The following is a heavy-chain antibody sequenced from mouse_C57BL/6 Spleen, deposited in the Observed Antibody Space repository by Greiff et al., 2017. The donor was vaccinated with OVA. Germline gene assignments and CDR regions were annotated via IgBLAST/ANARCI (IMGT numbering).Heavy chain of an antibody. CDR3: ARGYGNYPAWFAY. CDR1: GYSITSGYY. V-gene: IGHV3-6*01. Sequence: EVQLQQSGPGLVKPSQSLSLTCSVTGYSITSGYYWNWIRQFPGNKLEWMGYISYDGSNNYNPSLKNRISITRDTSKNQFFLKLNSVTTEDTATYYCARGYGNYPAWFAYWGQGTLVTVSA. D-gene: IGHD2-10*02. J-gene: IGHJ3*01. CDR2: ISYDGSN.